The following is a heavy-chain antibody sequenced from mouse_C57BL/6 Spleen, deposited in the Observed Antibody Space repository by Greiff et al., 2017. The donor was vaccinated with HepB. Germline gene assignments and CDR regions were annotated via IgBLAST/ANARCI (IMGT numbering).Heavy chain of an antibody. CDR3: AREVYGNYD. J-gene: IGHJ2*01. D-gene: IGHD2-1*01. V-gene: IGHV1-76*01. Sequence: QVQLQQSGAELVRPGASVKLSCKASGYTFTDYYINWVKQRPGQGLEWIARIYPGSGNTYYNEKFKGKATLTAEKSSSTAYMQLSSLTSEDSAVYFCAREVYGNYDWGQGTTLTVSS. CDR2: IYPGSGNT. CDR1: GYTFTDYY.